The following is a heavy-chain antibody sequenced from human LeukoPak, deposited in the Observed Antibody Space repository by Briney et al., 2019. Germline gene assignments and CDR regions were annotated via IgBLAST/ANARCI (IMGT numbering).Heavy chain of an antibody. CDR1: GFTFSSYA. CDR2: ISYDGSNK. V-gene: IGHV3-30-3*01. Sequence: GGSLRLSCAASGFTFSSYAMHWVRQAPGKGLEWVAVISYDGSNKYYADSVKGRFTISRDNSKNTLYLQMNSLRAEDTAVYYCAREATVTYGMDVWGQGTTVTVSS. CDR3: AREATVTYGMDV. D-gene: IGHD4-17*01. J-gene: IGHJ6*02.